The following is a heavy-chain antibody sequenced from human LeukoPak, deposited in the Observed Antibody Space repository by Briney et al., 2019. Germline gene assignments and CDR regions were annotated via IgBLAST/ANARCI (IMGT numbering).Heavy chain of an antibody. CDR1: GGSISGYY. CDR2: IYYTSGRT. CDR3: ARILEGSGATFDI. D-gene: IGHD1-1*01. V-gene: IGHV4-59*01. Sequence: SETLSLTCIVSGGSISGYYWSWIRQPPGEGLEWVAYIYYTSGRTNYNPSLKSRVTILVDTSKNQFSLKLSSVTAADTAMYYCARILEGSGATFDIWGQGTMVTVSS. J-gene: IGHJ3*02.